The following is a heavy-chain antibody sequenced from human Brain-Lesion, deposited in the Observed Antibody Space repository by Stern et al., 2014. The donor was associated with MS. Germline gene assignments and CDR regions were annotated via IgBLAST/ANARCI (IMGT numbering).Heavy chain of an antibody. J-gene: IGHJ5*02. D-gene: IGHD5-18*01. V-gene: IGHV3-74*02. Sequence: VQLGQSGGDFVQPGGSLRLSCTASGFTFSTYWMHWVRQAPGKGLVWVSRINGDGSRTSYADSVKGRFTISRDNTKNTLYVQMNSLRVEDTAVYYCARAHVDTWDWFDPWGQGTLVTVSS. CDR3: ARAHVDTWDWFDP. CDR2: INGDGSRT. CDR1: GFTFSTYW.